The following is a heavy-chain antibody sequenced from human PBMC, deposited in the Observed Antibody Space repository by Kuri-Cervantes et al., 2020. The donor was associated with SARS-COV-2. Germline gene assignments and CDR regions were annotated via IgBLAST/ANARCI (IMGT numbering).Heavy chain of an antibody. Sequence: SETLSLTCTVSGGSISSHYWSWIRQPPGKGLEWIGYIYTSGSTNYNPSLRSRVTMSVDTSKNQFSLKLSSVTAADTAVYYCARGGERGWSYYWWFDPWGQGTLVTVSS. CDR2: IYTSGST. V-gene: IGHV4-4*08. CDR1: GGSISSHY. CDR3: ARGGERGWSYYWWFDP. D-gene: IGHD1-26*01. J-gene: IGHJ5*02.